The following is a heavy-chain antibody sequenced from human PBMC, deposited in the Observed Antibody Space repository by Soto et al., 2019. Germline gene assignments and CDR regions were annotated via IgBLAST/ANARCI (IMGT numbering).Heavy chain of an antibody. V-gene: IGHV3-72*01. CDR2: TRNKANSYTT. CDR1: GFTFSDHY. D-gene: IGHD4-17*01. CDR3: ARGSYGDFWEYYYYMDV. J-gene: IGHJ6*03. Sequence: PGGSLRLSCAASGFTFSDHYMDWVRQAPGKGLEWVGRTRNKANSYTTEYAASVKGRFTISRDDSKNSLYLQMNSLKTEDTAVYYCARGSYGDFWEYYYYMDVWGKGTTVTVSS.